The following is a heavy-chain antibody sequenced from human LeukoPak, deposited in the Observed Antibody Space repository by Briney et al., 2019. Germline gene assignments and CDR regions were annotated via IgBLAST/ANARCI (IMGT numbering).Heavy chain of an antibody. CDR2: INHSGSN. CDR3: ASSNFWSGYYLNRYFDY. Sequence: SETLSLTCAVNGGSFSGYYWSWLRQPPGKGLEWIGEINHSGSNKYNPSLTSRVTISLDTSKNQFSLKLSSVTAADTAVYYCASSNFWSGYYLNRYFDYWGQGTLVTVSS. V-gene: IGHV4-34*01. J-gene: IGHJ4*02. CDR1: GGSFSGYY. D-gene: IGHD3-3*01.